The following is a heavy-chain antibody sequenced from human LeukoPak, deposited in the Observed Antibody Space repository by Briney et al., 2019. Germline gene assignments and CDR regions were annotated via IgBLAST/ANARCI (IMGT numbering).Heavy chain of an antibody. CDR3: ARDIAP. D-gene: IGHD2-15*01. V-gene: IGHV3-53*01. Sequence: GGSLRLSCAASGFTISSNYMSWVRQAPGKGLEWVSVIYTGGSTNYADSVKGRFTISRDNSKNTLYLQMNSLRADDTAVYYCARDIAPWGQGTLVTVSS. J-gene: IGHJ5*02. CDR2: IYTGGST. CDR1: GFTISSNY.